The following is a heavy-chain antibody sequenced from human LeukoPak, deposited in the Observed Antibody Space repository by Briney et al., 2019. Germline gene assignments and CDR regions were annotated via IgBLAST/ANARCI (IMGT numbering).Heavy chain of an antibody. Sequence: SETLSLTCTVSGGSISSYYWSWIRQPPGKGLEWIGYIYYSGSTNYNPSLKSRVTISVDTSKNQFSLKLSSVTAADTAVYYCAAGSGYDYGSFDYWGQGTLVTVSS. D-gene: IGHD5-12*01. CDR2: IYYSGST. J-gene: IGHJ4*02. V-gene: IGHV4-59*01. CDR1: GGSISSYY. CDR3: AAGSGYDYGSFDY.